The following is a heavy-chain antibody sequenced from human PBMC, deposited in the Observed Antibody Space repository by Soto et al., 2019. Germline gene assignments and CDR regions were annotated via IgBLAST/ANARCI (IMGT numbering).Heavy chain of an antibody. Sequence: EVQLVESGGGLVQPGGSLRLSCAASGFTVSSNYRSWVRQAPGKGLEWVSVIYSGGSTYYADSVKGRFTISRDNSKNTLYLQMNSLRAEDTAVYYSARDRSSGWYYFDYWGQGTLVTVAS. J-gene: IGHJ4*02. CDR1: GFTVSSNY. D-gene: IGHD6-19*01. V-gene: IGHV3-66*01. CDR3: ARDRSSGWYYFDY. CDR2: IYSGGST.